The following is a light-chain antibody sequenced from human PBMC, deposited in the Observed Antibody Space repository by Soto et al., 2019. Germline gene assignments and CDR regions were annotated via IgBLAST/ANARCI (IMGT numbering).Light chain of an antibody. V-gene: IGLV2-23*02. J-gene: IGLJ1*01. CDR3: CSYAGSSIFYV. CDR1: SSDVGSYNL. Sequence: QSALTQPASVSGSPGQSITISCTGTSSDVGSYNLVSWYQQHPGKAPKLMICEVSKRPSGVSNRFSGSKSGNTASLTISGLQAEDEADYYCCSYAGSSIFYVFGTGTKVTVL. CDR2: EVS.